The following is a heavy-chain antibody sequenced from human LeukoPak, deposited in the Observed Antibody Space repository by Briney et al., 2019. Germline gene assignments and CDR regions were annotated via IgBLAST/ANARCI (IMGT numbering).Heavy chain of an antibody. CDR1: GFTFDDYG. Sequence: GGSLRLSCAASGFTFDDYGMSWVRQAPGKGLEWVSGINWNGGSTGYADSVKGRLTISRDNAKNSLYLQMNSLRAEDTALYYCARDPYSSSWDDAFDIWGQGTMVTVSS. J-gene: IGHJ3*02. V-gene: IGHV3-20*04. D-gene: IGHD6-13*01. CDR2: INWNGGST. CDR3: ARDPYSSSWDDAFDI.